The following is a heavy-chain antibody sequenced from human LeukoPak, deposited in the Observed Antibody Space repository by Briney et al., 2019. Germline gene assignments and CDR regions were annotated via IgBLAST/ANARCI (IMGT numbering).Heavy chain of an antibody. D-gene: IGHD3-22*01. CDR1: GFAFSDYW. V-gene: IGHV3-30-3*01. CDR3: ARDRDQWLEVYYYYGMDV. Sequence: GGSLRLSCAASGFAFSDYWMTWVRQAPGKGLEWVAVISYDGSNKYYADSVKGRFTISRDNSKNTLYLQMNSLRAEDTAVYYCARDRDQWLEVYYYYGMDVWGQGTTVTVSS. CDR2: ISYDGSNK. J-gene: IGHJ6*02.